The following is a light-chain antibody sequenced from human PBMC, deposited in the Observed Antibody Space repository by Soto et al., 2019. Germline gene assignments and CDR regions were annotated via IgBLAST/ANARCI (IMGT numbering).Light chain of an antibody. CDR3: SSYTGSSTLYV. CDR1: SSDVGGYDY. V-gene: IGLV2-14*01. J-gene: IGLJ1*01. Sequence: SVLTQPASVSGSPGQTITISCTGTSSDVGGYDYVSWYQQHPDKAPRFMIYEVTNRPSGVSHRFSGSKSGNTASLTISGLQAEDEAEYYCSSYTGSSTLYVFGTGTKVTVL. CDR2: EVT.